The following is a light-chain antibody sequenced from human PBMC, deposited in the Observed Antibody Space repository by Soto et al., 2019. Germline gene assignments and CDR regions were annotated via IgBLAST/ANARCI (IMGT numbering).Light chain of an antibody. Sequence: SYELAQPPSVSVAPGQTARITCGGHNIRSKSVHWYRQRPGQAPVQVVYDDGDRPSWIPERFSGSNSGNTATLTISRVEAGDEADYYCQVWDSNSDHVVFGGGTKLTVL. CDR3: QVWDSNSDHVV. V-gene: IGLV3-21*02. J-gene: IGLJ2*01. CDR1: NIRSKS. CDR2: DDG.